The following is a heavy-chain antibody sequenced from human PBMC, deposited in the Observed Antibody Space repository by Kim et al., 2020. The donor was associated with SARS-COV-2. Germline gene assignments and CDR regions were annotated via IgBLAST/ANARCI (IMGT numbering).Heavy chain of an antibody. J-gene: IGHJ4*02. V-gene: IGHV3-74*03. CDR3: AKLPPGD. CDR2: KSDGTTS. Sequence: KSDGTTSTYADSVKGRFTISRDSAKNTIYLDLNSLRPEETAVYYCAKLPPGDWGQGTLITVSS. D-gene: IGHD1-1*01.